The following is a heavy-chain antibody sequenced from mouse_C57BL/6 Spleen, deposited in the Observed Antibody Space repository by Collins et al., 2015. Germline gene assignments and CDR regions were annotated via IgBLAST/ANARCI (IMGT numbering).Heavy chain of an antibody. CDR3: ARVNWDFDY. J-gene: IGHJ2*01. CDR1: GYSITSGYY. CDR2: ISYDGSN. V-gene: IGHV3-6*02. Sequence: DVQLQESGPGLVKPSQSLSLTCSVTGYSITSGYYWNWIRQFPGNKLEWMGYISYDGSNNYNPSLKNRISITRDTSKNQFFLKLNSVTTEDTATYYCARVNWDFDYWGQGTTLTVSS. D-gene: IGHD4-1*02.